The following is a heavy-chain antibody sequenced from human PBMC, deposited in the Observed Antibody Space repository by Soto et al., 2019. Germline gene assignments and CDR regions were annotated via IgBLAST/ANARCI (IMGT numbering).Heavy chain of an antibody. CDR2: IYWHDDK. Sequence: TPVNPTQTLTLTCTFSGFSLSTSAVGVGWIRQPPGKALDWLALIYWHDDKRYSPSLRSRVTITKDTSKNQVVLTLTNMDPVDTATYFCARMNSSGPVDYWGQGALVTVSS. D-gene: IGHD3-22*01. CDR1: GFSLSTSAVG. V-gene: IGHV2-5*01. J-gene: IGHJ4*02. CDR3: ARMNSSGPVDY.